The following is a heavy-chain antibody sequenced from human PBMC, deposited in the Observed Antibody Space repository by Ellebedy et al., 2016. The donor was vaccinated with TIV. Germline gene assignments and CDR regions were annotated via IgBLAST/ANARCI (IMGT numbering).Heavy chain of an antibody. CDR3: ARKPMNPTDLYGNFDH. Sequence: GESLKISCTVSGLTFSSYPIHWVRLAPGKGLEWVTLISYDGTTKYNADSVKGRFTISRDNGKNALYLQMNSLRAEDTAVYYCARKPMNPTDLYGNFDHWGQGTLVTVSS. D-gene: IGHD1-1*01. J-gene: IGHJ4*02. CDR2: ISYDGTTK. CDR1: GLTFSSYP. V-gene: IGHV3-30-3*01.